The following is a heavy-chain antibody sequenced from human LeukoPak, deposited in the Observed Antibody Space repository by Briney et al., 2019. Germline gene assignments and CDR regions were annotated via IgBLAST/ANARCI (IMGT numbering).Heavy chain of an antibody. J-gene: IGHJ5*02. V-gene: IGHV1-2*02. D-gene: IGHD1-14*01. CDR3: ARVPTYKEPGGNWFDP. CDR2: INPNSGAK. CDR1: GYTFTGYY. Sequence: ASVKVSCKASGYTFTGYYMHWLRLAPGQGLEWMGWINPNSGAKNYAQKFQGRVTMTRDTSISTAYMELSWLRSDDTAVYYCARVPTYKEPGGNWFDPWGQGTLVTVSS.